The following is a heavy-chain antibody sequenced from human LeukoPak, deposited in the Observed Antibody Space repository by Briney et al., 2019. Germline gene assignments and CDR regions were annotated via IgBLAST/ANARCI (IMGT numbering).Heavy chain of an antibody. CDR3: ARSPGGNSFEIDY. J-gene: IGHJ4*02. V-gene: IGHV4-38-2*02. Sequence: SETLSLTCTVSGYSISSGYYWGWIRQPPGKGLEWIGSIYHSGSTYYNPSLKSRVTISVDTSKNQFSLKLSSVTAADTAVYYCARSPGGNSFEIDYWGQGTLVTVSS. D-gene: IGHD4-23*01. CDR2: IYHSGST. CDR1: GYSISSGYY.